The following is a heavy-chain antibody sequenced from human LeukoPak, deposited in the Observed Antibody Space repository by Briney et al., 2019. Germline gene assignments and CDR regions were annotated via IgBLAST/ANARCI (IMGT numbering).Heavy chain of an antibody. J-gene: IGHJ4*02. Sequence: SDPVSLICTVWGGPKWSYHGMGTRQPRGKAVEGIGYIYYSGSTNYNPSLKIPVTISEDTSKTQFSLKLSSVTAADTAVYYCARWGLGEVLDYWGQGTLVTVSS. CDR3: ARWGLGEVLDY. CDR2: IYYSGST. D-gene: IGHD3-16*01. V-gene: IGHV4-59*08. CDR1: GGPKWSYH.